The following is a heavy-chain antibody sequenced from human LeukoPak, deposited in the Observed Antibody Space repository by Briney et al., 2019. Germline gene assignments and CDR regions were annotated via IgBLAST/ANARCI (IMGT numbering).Heavy chain of an antibody. CDR2: INPNSGGT. J-gene: IGHJ4*02. D-gene: IGHD3-22*01. Sequence: ASVKVSCKASGYTFTGYYKHWVRQAPGQGLEWMGWINPNSGGTNYAKKFQGRVTMTRDTSISTAYMELSRLRSDDTAVYYCARGIDYYDTYYFDYWGQGTLVTVSS. CDR3: ARGIDYYDTYYFDY. CDR1: GYTFTGYY. V-gene: IGHV1-2*02.